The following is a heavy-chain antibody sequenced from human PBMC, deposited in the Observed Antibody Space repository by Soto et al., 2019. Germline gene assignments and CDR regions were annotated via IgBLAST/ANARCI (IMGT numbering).Heavy chain of an antibody. Sequence: GGSLRLSCAASGFTFSSYGMHWVRQAPGKGLEWVAVISYDGSNKYYADSVKGRFTISRDNSKNTLYLQMNSLRAEDTAVYYWANGVVAETDAFDIWGQGTMVTVSS. J-gene: IGHJ3*02. CDR2: ISYDGSNK. CDR1: GFTFSSYG. CDR3: ANGVVAETDAFDI. D-gene: IGHD2-15*01. V-gene: IGHV3-30*18.